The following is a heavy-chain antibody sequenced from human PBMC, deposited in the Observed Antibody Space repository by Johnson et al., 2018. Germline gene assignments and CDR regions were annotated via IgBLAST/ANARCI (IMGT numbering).Heavy chain of an antibody. CDR2: ISYDGSNK. D-gene: IGHD5-12*01. J-gene: IGHJ6*03. CDR3: PRPYPPGFYYYYMDV. V-gene: IGHV3-30*14. CDR1: GFTFSSYA. Sequence: QVQLVQSGGGVVQPGRSLRLSCAASGFTFSSYAMHWVRQAPGKGLEWVAVISYDGSNKYYADSVKGRFTISRDNSKNTLYLQMNSLRAEETAVYYSPRPYPPGFYYYYMDVWGKGTTVTVSS.